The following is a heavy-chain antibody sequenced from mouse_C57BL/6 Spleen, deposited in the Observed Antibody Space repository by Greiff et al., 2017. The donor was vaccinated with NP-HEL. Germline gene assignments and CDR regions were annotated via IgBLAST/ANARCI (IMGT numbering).Heavy chain of an antibody. V-gene: IGHV1-69*01. CDR2: IDPSDSYT. Sequence: VQLQQPGAELVMPGASVKLSCKASGYTFTSYWMHWVKQRPGQGLEWIGEIDPSDSYTNYNQKFKGKSTLTVDKSSSTAYMQLSSLTSEDSAVXYCARGDYGSSFAYWGQGTLVTVSA. J-gene: IGHJ3*01. CDR3: ARGDYGSSFAY. D-gene: IGHD1-1*01. CDR1: GYTFTSYW.